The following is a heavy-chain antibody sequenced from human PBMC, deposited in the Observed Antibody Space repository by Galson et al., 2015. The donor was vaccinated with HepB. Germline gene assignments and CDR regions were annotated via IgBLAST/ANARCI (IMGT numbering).Heavy chain of an antibody. CDR1: GFTFDDYA. V-gene: IGHV3-9*01. D-gene: IGHD3-22*01. J-gene: IGHJ3*02. Sequence: SLRLSCAASGFTFDDYAMHWVRQAPGKGLEWVSGISWNSGSIGYADSVKGRFTISRDNAKNSLYLQMSSLRVEDTALYYCAKDMGPSSGSVFDIWGQGTMVTVSS. CDR3: AKDMGPSSGSVFDI. CDR2: ISWNSGSI.